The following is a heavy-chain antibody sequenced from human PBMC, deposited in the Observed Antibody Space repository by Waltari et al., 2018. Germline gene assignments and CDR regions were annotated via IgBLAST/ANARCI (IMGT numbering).Heavy chain of an antibody. CDR3: AREWGVMIGTAGFYFDY. CDR1: GFTFSSYT. J-gene: IGHJ4*02. D-gene: IGHD2-21*02. Sequence: EVQLVGSGGGLVKPGGSLRLSCAASGFTFSSYTMNWVRLAPGKGVVWVSSISGGSSFKYYAESVKGRFTISRDNVNNSLYLQMNSLRVEDTAVYYCAREWGVMIGTAGFYFDYWAQGALVTVFS. CDR2: ISGGSSFK. V-gene: IGHV3-21*01.